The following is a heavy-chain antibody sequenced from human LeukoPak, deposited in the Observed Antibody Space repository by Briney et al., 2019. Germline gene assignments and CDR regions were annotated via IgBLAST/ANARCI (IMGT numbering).Heavy chain of an antibody. J-gene: IGHJ3*02. V-gene: IGHV4-38-2*01. Sequence: SETLSLTCAVSGYSISSGYYWGWIRQPPGKGLEWIGSIYHSGSTYYNPSLKSRVTISVDTSKNQFSLKLSSVTAADTAVYYCARAPRVYCSGGSCPPDALDIWGQGTMVTVSS. CDR1: GYSISSGYY. CDR3: ARAPRVYCSGGSCPPDALDI. CDR2: IYHSGST. D-gene: IGHD2-15*01.